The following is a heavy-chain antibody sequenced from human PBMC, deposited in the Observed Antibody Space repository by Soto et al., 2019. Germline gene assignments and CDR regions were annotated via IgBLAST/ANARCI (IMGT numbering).Heavy chain of an antibody. CDR2: IYHSGST. J-gene: IGHJ5*02. CDR1: GVSISSSNW. D-gene: IGHD3-9*01. V-gene: IGHV4-4*02. CDR3: ARANILTGYYNWFDP. Sequence: PSETLSLTCAVSGVSISSSNWWSWVRQPPGKGLEWIGEIYHSGSTNYNPSLKSRVTISVDKSKNQFSLKLSSVTAADTAVYYCARANILTGYYNWFDPWGQGTLVTVSS.